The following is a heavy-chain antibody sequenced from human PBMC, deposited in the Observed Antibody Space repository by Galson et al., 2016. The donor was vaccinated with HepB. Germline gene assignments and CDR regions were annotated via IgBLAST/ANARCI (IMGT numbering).Heavy chain of an antibody. D-gene: IGHD3-16*01. J-gene: IGHJ4*02. CDR2: XXRXXXAT. Sequence: SLRLSCAASGFSFSNSGMSWVRQAPGRGXXXVSXXXRXXXATHYADFVKGRLTISRDNSKNTLCLYMNNLTAGDTAIYYCGKHGGFDYWGQGALVTVSS. CDR3: GKHGGFDY. V-gene: IGHV3-23*01. CDR1: GFSFSNSG.